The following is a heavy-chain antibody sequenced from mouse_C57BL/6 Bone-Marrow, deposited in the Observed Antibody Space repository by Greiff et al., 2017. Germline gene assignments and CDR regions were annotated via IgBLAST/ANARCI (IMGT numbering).Heavy chain of an antibody. J-gene: IGHJ3*01. CDR2: IYPGGGYT. CDR1: GYTFTNYW. Sequence: QVQLKQSGAELVRPGTSVKMSCKASGYTFTNYWIGWAKQRPGHGLEWIGDIYPGGGYTNYNEKFKGKATLTGYKSSSKAYMPFSSLKSEDSAIYYCARYYYGFAYWGQGTLVTVSA. D-gene: IGHD1-1*01. CDR3: ARYYYGFAY. V-gene: IGHV1-63*01.